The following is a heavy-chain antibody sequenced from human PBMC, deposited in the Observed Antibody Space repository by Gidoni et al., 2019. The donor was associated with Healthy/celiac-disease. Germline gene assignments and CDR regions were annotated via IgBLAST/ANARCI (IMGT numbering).Heavy chain of an antibody. CDR2: IYSGVST. CDR1: EFTVSSNY. V-gene: IGHV3-66*01. D-gene: IGHD3-22*01. CDR3: ARDAYYYDSSGYTRRGYYFDY. Sequence: AAGEFTVSSNYMSWVRQAPGKELEWVSVIYSGVSTYYADSVKGRFTISRDNAKNTLYLQMNSLRAEDTAVYYCARDAYYYDSSGYTRRGYYFDYWGQGTLVTVSS. J-gene: IGHJ4*02.